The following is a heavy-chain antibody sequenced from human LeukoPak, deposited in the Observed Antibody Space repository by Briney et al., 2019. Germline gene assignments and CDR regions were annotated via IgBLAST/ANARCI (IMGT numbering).Heavy chain of an antibody. CDR2: ISSSGSTL. CDR3: VRGLDYNVAWVY. CDR1: GFTFSSFE. J-gene: IGHJ4*02. D-gene: IGHD3-10*01. V-gene: IGHV3-48*03. Sequence: GGSLRLSCVVSGFTFSSFEMNWVRQAPGRGLEWVSYISSSGSTLYYAGSVKGRFSISRDNAKNSLYLQMNSLRAEDTAVYYCVRGLDYNVAWVYWGQGTLVTVSS.